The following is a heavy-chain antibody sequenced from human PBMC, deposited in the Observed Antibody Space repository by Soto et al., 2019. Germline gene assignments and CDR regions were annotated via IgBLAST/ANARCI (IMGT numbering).Heavy chain of an antibody. V-gene: IGHV4-31*03. Sequence: SETLSLTCTVSGGSISSGGYYWSWIRQHPGKGLEWIGYIYYSGSTYYNPSLKSRVTMSVDTSKNQFSLKLSSVTAADTAVYYCASILAINYYGMDVWGQGTTVTVS. D-gene: IGHD1-26*01. CDR2: IYYSGST. J-gene: IGHJ6*02. CDR3: ASILAINYYGMDV. CDR1: GGSISSGGYY.